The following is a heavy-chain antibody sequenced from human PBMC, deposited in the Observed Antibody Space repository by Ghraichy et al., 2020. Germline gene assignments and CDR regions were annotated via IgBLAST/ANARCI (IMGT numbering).Heavy chain of an antibody. D-gene: IGHD2-21*01. CDR3: ARDPNLFVYFDY. J-gene: IGHJ4*02. Sequence: LSLTCAASGFTFSSYSMNWVRQAPGKGLEWVSSISSSSSYIYYADSVKGRFTLSRDNAKNSLYLQMSSLRAEDTAVYYCARDPNLFVYFDYWGQGTLVTVFS. CDR1: GFTFSSYS. CDR2: ISSSSSYI. V-gene: IGHV3-21*01.